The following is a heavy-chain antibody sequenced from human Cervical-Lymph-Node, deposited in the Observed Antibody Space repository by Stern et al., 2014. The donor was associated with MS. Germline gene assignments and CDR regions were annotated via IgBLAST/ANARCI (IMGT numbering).Heavy chain of an antibody. Sequence: VQLVQSGGTLVQPGGSLRLSCAASGFTFSSYAMSWVRKAQGKGLERVSVISGSDGSTFYADSVKGRFTISRDNSKNTLFLQMNSLRAEDTAVYYCAKVYGSGPFDYWGQGTLVTVSS. J-gene: IGHJ4*02. CDR2: ISGSDGST. V-gene: IGHV3-23*04. D-gene: IGHD6-19*01. CDR1: GFTFSSYA. CDR3: AKVYGSGPFDY.